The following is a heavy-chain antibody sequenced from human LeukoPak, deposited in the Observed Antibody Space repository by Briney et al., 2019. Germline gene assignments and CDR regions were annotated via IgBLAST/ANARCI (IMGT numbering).Heavy chain of an antibody. V-gene: IGHV3-23*01. CDR3: AKGVIQLWPKGYFDY. Sequence: GGSLRLSCAASGFTFSSYAMSWVRQAPGKGLEWVSAISGSGGSTYYADSVKGRFTISRDNSKKTLYLQMNSLRAEDTAVYYCAKGVIQLWPKGYFDYWGQGTLVTVSS. CDR2: ISGSGGST. CDR1: GFTFSSYA. J-gene: IGHJ4*02. D-gene: IGHD5-18*01.